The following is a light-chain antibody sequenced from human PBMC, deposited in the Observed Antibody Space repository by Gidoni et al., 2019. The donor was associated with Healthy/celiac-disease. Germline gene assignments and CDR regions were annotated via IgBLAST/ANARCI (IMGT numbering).Light chain of an antibody. CDR1: SSDVLGYNY. CDR2: EVS. J-gene: IGLJ2*01. CDR3: SSYTSSSTPRVV. V-gene: IGLV2-14*01. Sequence: QSALTQPASVSGSPGQSITISCTGTSSDVLGYNYVPWYQQHPGKVPKLMIYEVSNRPSGVSNRFSGSKSGNTASLTISGLQAEDEADYYCSSYTSSSTPRVVFGGGTKLTVL.